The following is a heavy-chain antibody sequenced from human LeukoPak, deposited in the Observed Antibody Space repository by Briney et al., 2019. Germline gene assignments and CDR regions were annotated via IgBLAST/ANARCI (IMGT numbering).Heavy chain of an antibody. CDR3: ARASGDGRRAFDL. Sequence: GGSLRLSCAASGFTFGSYSLNWVRQAPGKGLEWVSYISSSSTIYYADSVKGRFTISRDNAKNSLYLQMNSLRDEDTAVYYCARASGDGRRAFDLWGQGTMVPVSS. D-gene: IGHD7-27*01. V-gene: IGHV3-48*02. J-gene: IGHJ3*01. CDR1: GFTFGSYS. CDR2: ISSSSTI.